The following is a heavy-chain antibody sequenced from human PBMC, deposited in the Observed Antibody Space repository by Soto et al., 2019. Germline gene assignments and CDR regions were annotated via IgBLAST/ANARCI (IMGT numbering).Heavy chain of an antibody. Sequence: SVKVSCKASGFTFTSSAVQWVRQARGQHLEWIGWIVVGSGNTNYAQKFQERVTITRDMSTSTAYMELSSLRSEDTAVYYCAAGLRIPPMAGSSKYYYYYYGMDVWG. D-gene: IGHD6-19*01. CDR2: IVVGSGNT. J-gene: IGHJ6*02. V-gene: IGHV1-58*01. CDR1: GFTFTSSA. CDR3: AAGLRIPPMAGSSKYYYYYYGMDV.